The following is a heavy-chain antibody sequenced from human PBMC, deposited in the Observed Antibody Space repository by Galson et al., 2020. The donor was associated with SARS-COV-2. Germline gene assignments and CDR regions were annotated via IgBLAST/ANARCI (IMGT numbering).Heavy chain of an antibody. CDR2: VFPGDSET. J-gene: IGHJ6*02. Sequence: GKSLKISCQASGYRFTSYWIGWVRQMPGKGLEWMGIVFPGDSETRYSPSFQGQVTISADKSISTAYLQWSSLKASDTAMYYCARHTADCSNGICYADYYHGMDVWGQGTAVTVS. D-gene: IGHD2-8*01. CDR1: GYRFTSYW. V-gene: IGHV5-51*01. CDR3: ARHTADCSNGICYADYYHGMDV.